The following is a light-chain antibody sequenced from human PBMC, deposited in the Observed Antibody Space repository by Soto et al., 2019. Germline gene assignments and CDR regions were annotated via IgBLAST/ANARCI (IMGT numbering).Light chain of an antibody. CDR1: SSNIGSHP. V-gene: IGLV1-44*01. CDR3: AAWDDGLPADV. CDR2: GDN. J-gene: IGLJ1*01. Sequence: QSVLTQPPSASGTPGQRVTISCSGSSSNIGSHPVNWYQQLPGTAPKLLLYGDNQRPSGVPDRFSASKSGTSASLAISGLQSDDEGYYYCAAWDDGLPADVSGTGTKAT.